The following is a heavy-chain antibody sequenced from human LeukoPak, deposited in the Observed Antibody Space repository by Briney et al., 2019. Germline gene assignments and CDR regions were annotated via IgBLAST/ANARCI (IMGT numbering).Heavy chain of an antibody. J-gene: IGHJ5*02. CDR1: DASTSSGNYY. V-gene: IGHV4-31*03. Sequence: PSETLSLTCTVSDASTSSGNYYWSWIRQHPGKGLEWIGYMYYSGSTYSNPSLKSRVSISVDTSKNQFSLKLNSVTAADTAVYYCARGGPDFWSGYYPNWFDPWGQGTLVTVSS. CDR2: MYYSGST. D-gene: IGHD3-3*01. CDR3: ARGGPDFWSGYYPNWFDP.